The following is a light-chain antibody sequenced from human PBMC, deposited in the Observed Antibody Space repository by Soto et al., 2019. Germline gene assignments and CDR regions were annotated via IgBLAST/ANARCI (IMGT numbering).Light chain of an antibody. CDR1: QSVSSN. J-gene: IGKJ5*01. CDR3: QQRSNWPPIT. Sequence: EKALTQSPVTLSLSPGERATLSCRASQSVSSNLAWYQQRPGQAPRLLIYGASTRASGVPDRFSGSGSGTEFILTISSLQSEDSAVYYCQQRSNWPPITFGQGTRLEIK. CDR2: GAS. V-gene: IGKV3-15*01.